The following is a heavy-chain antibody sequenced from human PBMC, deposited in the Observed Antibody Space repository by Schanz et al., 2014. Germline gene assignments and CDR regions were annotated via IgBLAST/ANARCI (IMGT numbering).Heavy chain of an antibody. CDR2: ISVYTGNT. CDR1: GYTFTTYA. Sequence: QVQLVQSGAEVKKPGASVRVSCKASGYTFTTYAMSWVRQAPGQGLEWVGWISVYTGNTKYGQKVQGRVTMTADTSTNTAYMELRRLRSDDTAVCYCAKAEYDILTDSYSRLDPWGQGTLVTVSS. CDR3: AKAEYDILTDSYSRLDP. J-gene: IGHJ5*02. D-gene: IGHD3-9*01. V-gene: IGHV1-18*01.